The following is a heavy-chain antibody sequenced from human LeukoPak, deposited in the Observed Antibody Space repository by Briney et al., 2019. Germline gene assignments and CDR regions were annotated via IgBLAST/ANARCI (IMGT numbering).Heavy chain of an antibody. Sequence: GGSLRLSCAASGFTFSSYAMHWVRQAPGKGLEWVAVISYDGSNKYYADSVKGRFTISRDNSKNTLYLQMNSLRAEDTAVYYCARVGGGSSWYDTLYYYYGMDVWGQGTTVTASS. J-gene: IGHJ6*02. CDR2: ISYDGSNK. V-gene: IGHV3-30-3*01. CDR3: ARVGGGSSWYDTLYYYYGMDV. CDR1: GFTFSSYA. D-gene: IGHD6-13*01.